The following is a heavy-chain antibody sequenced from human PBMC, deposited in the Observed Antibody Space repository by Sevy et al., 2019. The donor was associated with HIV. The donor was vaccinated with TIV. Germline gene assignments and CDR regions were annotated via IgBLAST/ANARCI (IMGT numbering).Heavy chain of an antibody. J-gene: IGHJ4*02. CDR2: TYNTGSS. CDR3: ARGAGYSGGYAPFDS. Sequence: SETLSLTCTVSGASISSHYWSWIRQSPGKGLEWIADTYNTGSSNDNAYLKSRVTISVDTSKNQFSLNLRAVTAADTAVYFCARGAGYSGGYAPFDSWGQGTLVTVSS. D-gene: IGHD2-15*01. CDR1: GASISSHY. V-gene: IGHV4-59*11.